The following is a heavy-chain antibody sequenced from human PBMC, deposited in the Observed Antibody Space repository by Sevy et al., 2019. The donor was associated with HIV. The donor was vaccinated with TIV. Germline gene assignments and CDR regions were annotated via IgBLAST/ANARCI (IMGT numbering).Heavy chain of an antibody. D-gene: IGHD3-22*01. Sequence: GGSLRLSCAASGFTFSSYAMSWVRQAPGKGLEWVSAISIIGTSTYYADSVKGRFTISRDNVKNTLFLQMNSLRAEDTAVYYCAYCVSSVLNYFDYWGQGTLVTVSS. J-gene: IGHJ4*02. CDR3: AYCVSSVLNYFDY. V-gene: IGHV3-23*01. CDR1: GFTFSSYA. CDR2: ISIIGTST.